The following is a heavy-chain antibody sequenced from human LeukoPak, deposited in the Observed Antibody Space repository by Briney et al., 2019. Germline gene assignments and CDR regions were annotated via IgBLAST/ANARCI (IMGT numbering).Heavy chain of an antibody. Sequence: ASVKVSCKASGYTFTSYYMHWVREAPGQGLEWMGIINPSGGSTSYAQKFQGRVTMTRDTSTSTVYMELSSLRSEDTAVYYCATRGGYSNAFDIWAKGQWSPSLQ. CDR2: INPSGGST. D-gene: IGHD4-11*01. J-gene: IGHJ3*02. CDR3: ATRGGYSNAFDI. CDR1: GYTFTSYY. V-gene: IGHV1-46*01.